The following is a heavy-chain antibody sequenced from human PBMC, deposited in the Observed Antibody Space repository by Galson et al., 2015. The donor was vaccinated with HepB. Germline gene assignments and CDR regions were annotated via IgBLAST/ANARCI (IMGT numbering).Heavy chain of an antibody. CDR2: ISYDGGNE. V-gene: IGHV3-30*18. CDR3: AKDRQMWVGELEGGYFDY. Sequence: SLRLSCAASRFSFSSYGMHWVRQAPGKGLEWVAVISYDGGNEYYADSVKGRFTISRDNSKNTLYLQLNSLRPEDTAVYYCAKDRQMWVGELEGGYFDYWGQGTLVTVSS. CDR1: RFSFSSYG. D-gene: IGHD3-10*01. J-gene: IGHJ4*02.